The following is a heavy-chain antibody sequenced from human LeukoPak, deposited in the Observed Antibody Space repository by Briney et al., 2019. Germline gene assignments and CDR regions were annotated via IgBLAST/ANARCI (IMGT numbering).Heavy chain of an antibody. CDR1: GFTVSSNY. Sequence: GGALRLSCSAPGFTVSSNYMNWVRWAPGRGLGRVSIIYRCDRTHYEDSVKGRFIIYRHNSKNTLYLQMNSLRTEYTAVYFCARGRTNFDLWGRGTLVTVSS. V-gene: IGHV3-53*04. J-gene: IGHJ2*01. CDR3: ARGRTNFDL. CDR2: IYRCDRT.